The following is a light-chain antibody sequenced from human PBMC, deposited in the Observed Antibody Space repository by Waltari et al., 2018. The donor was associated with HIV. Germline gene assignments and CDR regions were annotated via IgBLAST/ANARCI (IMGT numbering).Light chain of an antibody. V-gene: IGLV1-47*01. J-gene: IGLJ2*01. CDR1: RSNIGSNY. CDR3: ATWDDSLSGVV. CDR2: RDN. Sequence: QSVVTQPPSASGTPGQMGNTSCSGRRSNIGSNYLFWYQQLPGTAPRFLIYRDNQRPSGVPDRFSGSKSGTSASLAISGLRSEDEGDYFCATWDDSLSGVVFGGGTKLNVL.